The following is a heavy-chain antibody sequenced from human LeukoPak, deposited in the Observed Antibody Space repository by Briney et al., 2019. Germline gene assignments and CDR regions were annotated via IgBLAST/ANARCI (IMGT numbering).Heavy chain of an antibody. CDR2: IIPIFGTA. Sequence: SVKVSCKASGGTFSSYAISWVRQAPGQGFEWMGGIIPIFGTANYAQKFQGRVTITADESTSTAYMELSSLRSEDTAVYYCARCYRSLYYYYGMDVWGQGTTVTVSS. D-gene: IGHD2-15*01. CDR3: ARCYRSLYYYYGMDV. V-gene: IGHV1-69*13. CDR1: GGTFSSYA. J-gene: IGHJ6*02.